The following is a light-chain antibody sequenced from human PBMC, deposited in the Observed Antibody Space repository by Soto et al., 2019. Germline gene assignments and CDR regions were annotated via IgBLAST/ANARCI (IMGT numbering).Light chain of an antibody. Sequence: QLVLTQPPSASGTPGQRVTISCSGSSSNIGSNTVNWYQQLPGTAPKLLIYSNDQRPSGVPDRFSGSKSGTSASLAISGLQSEDEADYYCAAWGASLNGWVFGGGTKVTVL. V-gene: IGLV1-44*01. CDR1: SSNIGSNT. CDR2: SND. CDR3: AAWGASLNGWV. J-gene: IGLJ3*02.